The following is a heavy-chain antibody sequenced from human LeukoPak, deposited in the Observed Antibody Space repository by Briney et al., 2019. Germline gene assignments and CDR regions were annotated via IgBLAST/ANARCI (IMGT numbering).Heavy chain of an antibody. CDR2: IYYSGST. V-gene: IGHV4-59*01. Sequence: SETLSLTCTVSGGSISSYYWSWIRQPPGKGLEWIGYIYYSGSTNYNPSLKSRVTISVDTSKNQFSLKLSSVTAADTAVYYCARDGSGGTTGLDPWGQGTLVTVSS. CDR1: GGSISSYY. J-gene: IGHJ5*02. CDR3: ARDGSGGTTGLDP. D-gene: IGHD1-14*01.